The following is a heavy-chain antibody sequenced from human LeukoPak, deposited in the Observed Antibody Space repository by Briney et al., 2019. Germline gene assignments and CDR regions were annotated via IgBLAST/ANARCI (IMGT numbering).Heavy chain of an antibody. Sequence: GGSLRLSCAASGFTVSNAWMSWVRQAPGKGLEWVSVIYSGGSTYYADSVKGRFTISRDNSKNTLYIQMNSLRAEDTAVYYCASSGYYSPHNYFDYWGQGTLVTVSS. CDR1: GFTVSNAW. CDR3: ASSGYYSPHNYFDY. CDR2: IYSGGST. D-gene: IGHD3-22*01. J-gene: IGHJ4*02. V-gene: IGHV3-66*01.